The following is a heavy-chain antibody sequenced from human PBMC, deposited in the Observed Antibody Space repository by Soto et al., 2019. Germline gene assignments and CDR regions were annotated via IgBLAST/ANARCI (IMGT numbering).Heavy chain of an antibody. CDR2: ISGGGDIT. D-gene: IGHD2-2*01. V-gene: IGHV3-23*01. CDR1: GFTFSTYA. Sequence: PGGSLRLSCAASGFTFSTYAMSWVRQAPGKGLEWVSAISGGGDITYYADSVKGRFTISRDNSKNTLYLQMNSLRAEDTAVYYCAKESLITRDWGQGTLVTVSS. J-gene: IGHJ4*02. CDR3: AKESLITRD.